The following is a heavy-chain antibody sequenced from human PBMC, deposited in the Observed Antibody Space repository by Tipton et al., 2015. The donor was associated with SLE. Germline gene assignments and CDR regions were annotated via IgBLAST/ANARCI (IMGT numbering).Heavy chain of an antibody. J-gene: IGHJ6*02. V-gene: IGHV3-74*01. CDR3: GRGVYSESSVGMDV. D-gene: IGHD3-22*01. CDR2: ISRDGGTA. CDR1: GFTFSSHW. Sequence: GSLRLSCVASGFTFSSHWMHWVRQAPGKGLVWVSRISRDGGTAYYADSVTGRFAVSRDNAKNTLYLQMHSLRVDDTAVYYCGRGVYSESSVGMDVWGQGTTVTVSS.